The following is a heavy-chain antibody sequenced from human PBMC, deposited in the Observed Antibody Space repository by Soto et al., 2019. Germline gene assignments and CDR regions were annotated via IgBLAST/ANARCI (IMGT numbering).Heavy chain of an antibody. CDR1: GYKFTNYW. CDR2: IYPDDFDI. CDR3: ASQVAMVPYYGLDV. D-gene: IGHD3-10*01. V-gene: IGHV5-51*01. J-gene: IGHJ6*02. Sequence: EVQLVQSGAEVKKPGESLKISCKGSGYKFTNYWIAWVRQMPGKGLEWMGIIYPDDFDIRYNPSFQGQVTFSADRSISTAYLEWSSLKASDTAKYFCASQVAMVPYYGLDVWGQGTTVTVSS.